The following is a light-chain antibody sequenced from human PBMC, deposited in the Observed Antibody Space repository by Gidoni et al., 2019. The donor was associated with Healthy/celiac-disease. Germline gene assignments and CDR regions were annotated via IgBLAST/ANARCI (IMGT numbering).Light chain of an antibody. V-gene: IGKV1-39*01. CDR2: AAS. CDR1: QSISSY. Sequence: DIQMTKSPSSLSASVGDRVTITCRASQSISSYLNWYQQKPGKAPKLLIYAASSLQSGVPSRFSGSGSGTDFTLTISSLQPEDFATYYCQQSYSTPLTFXQXTKVEIK. CDR3: QQSYSTPLT. J-gene: IGKJ1*01.